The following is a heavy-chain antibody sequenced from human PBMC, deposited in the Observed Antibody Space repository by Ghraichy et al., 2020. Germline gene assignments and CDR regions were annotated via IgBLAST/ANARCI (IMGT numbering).Heavy chain of an antibody. V-gene: IGHV4-30-4*01. D-gene: IGHD4-17*01. CDR1: GGSISSGDYY. J-gene: IGHJ4*02. CDR3: ARVGGFKEYGDYYFDY. Sequence: SETLSLTCTVSGGSISSGDYYWSWIRQPPGKGLEWIGYIYYSGSTYYNPSLKSRVTISVDTSKNQFSLKLSSVTAADTAVYYCARVGGFKEYGDYYFDYWGQGTLVTVSS. CDR2: IYYSGST.